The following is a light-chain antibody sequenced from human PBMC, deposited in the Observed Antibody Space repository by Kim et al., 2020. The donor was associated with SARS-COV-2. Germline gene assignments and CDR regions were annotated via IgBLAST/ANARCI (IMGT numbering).Light chain of an antibody. V-gene: IGKV3-15*01. J-gene: IGKJ2*01. CDR2: AAP. CDR1: QSFKGN. Sequence: SPGETATLSGRASQSFKGNLAWYPQKPGQAPRLLIFAAPARATGIPARFSGSGSGTEFSLTISSLQSDDFAVYYCQEYNNWPPRYTFGQGTKLEI. CDR3: QEYNNWPPRYT.